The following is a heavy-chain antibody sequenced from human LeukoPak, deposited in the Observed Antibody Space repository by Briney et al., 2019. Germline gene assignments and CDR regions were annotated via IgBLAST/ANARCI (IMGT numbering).Heavy chain of an antibody. CDR3: ARVYSGYDLPGSLANYYFDY. V-gene: IGHV4-4*07. J-gene: IGHJ4*02. CDR2: FYSGGSA. D-gene: IGHD5-12*01. Sequence: HPSETLSLTCTVSGGSISSYYWSWIRQPAGKALEWIGRFYSGGSADYNPSLKSRVTMSVDTSKNQFSLKLCSVTAADTAVYYCARVYSGYDLPGSLANYYFDYWGQGTLVTVSS. CDR1: GGSISSYY.